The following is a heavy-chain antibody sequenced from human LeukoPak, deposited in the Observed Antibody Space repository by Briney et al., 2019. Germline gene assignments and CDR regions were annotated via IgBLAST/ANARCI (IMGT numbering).Heavy chain of an antibody. CDR3: ARVYYDGSGYNFDY. J-gene: IGHJ4*02. CDR2: ISGGGGST. Sequence: SGGSLRLSCVASGFSFSSYGMTWVRQAPGKGLEWVSSISGGGGSTNSADSVKGRFTISRDNSKNTLYLQMNSLRAEDTAVYYCARVYYDGSGYNFDYWGQGTLVTASS. D-gene: IGHD3-22*01. CDR1: GFSFSSYG. V-gene: IGHV3-23*01.